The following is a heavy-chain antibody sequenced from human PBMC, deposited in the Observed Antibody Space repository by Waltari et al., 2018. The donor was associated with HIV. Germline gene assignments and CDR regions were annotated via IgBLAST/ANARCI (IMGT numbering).Heavy chain of an antibody. CDR3: ARGVGATGFDY. CDR1: GFTFSSYS. J-gene: IGHJ4*02. CDR2: ISSSSSYI. V-gene: IGHV3-21*01. Sequence: EVQLVESGGGLVKPGGSLRLSCAASGFTFSSYSMHWVRQAPGKGLEWVSSISSSSSYIYYADSVKGRFTISRDNAKNSLYLQMNSLRAEDTAVYYCARGVGATGFDYWGQGTLVTVSS. D-gene: IGHD1-26*01.